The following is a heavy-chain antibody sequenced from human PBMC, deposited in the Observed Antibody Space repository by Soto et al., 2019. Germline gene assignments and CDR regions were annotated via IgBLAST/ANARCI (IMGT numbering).Heavy chain of an antibody. D-gene: IGHD6-13*01. J-gene: IGHJ4*02. CDR1: GGSISSYY. V-gene: IGHV4-59*01. CDR2: IYYSGST. CDR3: AGDSPAAGPSSFDY. Sequence: PSETLSLTCTVSGGSISSYYWSWIRQPPGKGLEWIGYIYYSGSTNYNPSLKSRVTISVDTSKNQFSLKLSSVTAADTAVYYCAGDSPAAGPSSFDYWGQGTLVTVSS.